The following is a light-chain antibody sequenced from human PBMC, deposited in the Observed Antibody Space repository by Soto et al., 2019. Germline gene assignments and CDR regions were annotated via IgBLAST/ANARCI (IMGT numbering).Light chain of an antibody. CDR2: SAS. J-gene: IGKJ1*01. Sequence: EIVMTQSPATLSVSPGERATLPCRASQSVSSNLAWYQQKPGQAHRXLIYSASTRAIGIPARFSGSLSGTEGTITISSLKSEDCEVYDGQQYDHWPRTFGQGTKVDIK. V-gene: IGKV3-15*01. CDR1: QSVSSN. CDR3: QQYDHWPRT.